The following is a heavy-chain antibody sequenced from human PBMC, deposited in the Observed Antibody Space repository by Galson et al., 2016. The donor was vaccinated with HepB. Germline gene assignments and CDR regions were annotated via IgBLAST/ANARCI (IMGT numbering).Heavy chain of an antibody. CDR1: GFIFSDSW. Sequence: SLRLSCAASGFIFSDSWMSWVRQAPGKGLEWVANINKDGSENYYVDSVKGRFSISRDNAENSLYLQMSSLRAEDTAVYYCARDRLAAAASWVAFDLWGQGTMVTVSS. V-gene: IGHV3-7*03. D-gene: IGHD6-13*01. CDR3: ARDRLAAAASWVAFDL. J-gene: IGHJ3*01. CDR2: INKDGSEN.